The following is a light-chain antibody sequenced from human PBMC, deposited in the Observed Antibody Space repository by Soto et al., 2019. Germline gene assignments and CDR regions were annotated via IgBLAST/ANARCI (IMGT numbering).Light chain of an antibody. CDR3: QQYNNLWT. V-gene: IGKV1-5*01. CDR2: DVS. Sequence: DIQMTQSPSTLSASVGDRVTITCRASQTISTWLAWYQQKPGKAPKLLIYDVSSLESGVPSRFSGSGSGTEFNLTISSLQPDDSETYYCQQYNNLWTFGQGTKVEIK. CDR1: QTISTW. J-gene: IGKJ1*01.